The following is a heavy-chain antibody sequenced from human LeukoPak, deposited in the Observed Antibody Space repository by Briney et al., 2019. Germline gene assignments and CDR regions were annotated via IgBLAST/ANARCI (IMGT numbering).Heavy chain of an antibody. V-gene: IGHV3-30*02. J-gene: IGHJ4*02. CDR2: IRYDGSNQ. Sequence: GGSLRLSCAASGSTFSSYGMHWVRQAPGKGLEWVAFIRYDGSNQYYADSVKGRFTISRDNSKNTMYLQMNSLRPEDTAVYYCAPRNRGYWGQGTLVTVSS. D-gene: IGHD1-14*01. CDR1: GSTFSSYG. CDR3: APRNRGY.